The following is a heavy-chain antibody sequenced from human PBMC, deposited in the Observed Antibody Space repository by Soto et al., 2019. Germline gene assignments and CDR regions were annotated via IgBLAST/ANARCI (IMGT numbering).Heavy chain of an antibody. CDR2: IKQDGSEK. Sequence: GGSLRLSCAASGFTFSSYWMSWVRQAPGKGLEWVANIKQDGSEKYYVDSVKGRFTISRDNAKNSLYLQMNSLRAEDTAVYYCARDTTSIFGVVIIPGTFDYWGQGTLVTVSS. CDR1: GFTFSSYW. J-gene: IGHJ4*02. V-gene: IGHV3-7*01. D-gene: IGHD3-3*01. CDR3: ARDTTSIFGVVIIPGTFDY.